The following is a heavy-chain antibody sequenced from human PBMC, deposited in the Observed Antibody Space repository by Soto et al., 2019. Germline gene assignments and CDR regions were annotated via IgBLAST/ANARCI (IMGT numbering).Heavy chain of an antibody. CDR2: ISYDGSNK. CDR1: GFTFSTYA. CDR3: ARVRSPGESMMSYYYYGMDV. J-gene: IGHJ6*02. D-gene: IGHD3-10*01. V-gene: IGHV3-30-3*01. Sequence: GGSLRLSCAASGFTFSTYAMHWVRQAPGKGLEWVAVISYDGSNKYHADSVKGRFTISRDNSKNTLYVQMNSLRAEDTAVYICARVRSPGESMMSYYYYGMDVWGQGTTVTVSS.